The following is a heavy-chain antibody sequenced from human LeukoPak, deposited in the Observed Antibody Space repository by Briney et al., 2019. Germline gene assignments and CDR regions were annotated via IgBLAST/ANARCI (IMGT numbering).Heavy chain of an antibody. J-gene: IGHJ6*03. D-gene: IGHD5-24*01. CDR1: GGSFSGYY. CDR2: INHSGST. Sequence: NPSETLSLTCAVYGGSFSGYYWSWIRQPPGKGLEWIGEINHSGSTNYNPSLKSRVTISVDTSKNQFSLKLSSVTAADTAVYYCARLPWRSYYYYYMDVWGKGTTVTVSS. CDR3: ARLPWRSYYYYYMDV. V-gene: IGHV4-34*01.